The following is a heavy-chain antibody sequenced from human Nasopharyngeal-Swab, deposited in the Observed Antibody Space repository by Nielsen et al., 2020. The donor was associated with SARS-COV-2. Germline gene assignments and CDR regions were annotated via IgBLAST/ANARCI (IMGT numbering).Heavy chain of an antibody. V-gene: IGHV3-7*03. Sequence: GESLKISCAASGFTFSSYWMSWVRQAPGKGLEWVANIKQDGSEKYYVDSVKGRFTTSRDNAKNSLYLQMNSLRAEDTAVYYCASEPVRYFDPMGAFDIWGQGTMVTVSS. CDR3: ASEPVRYFDPMGAFDI. J-gene: IGHJ3*02. CDR1: GFTFSSYW. CDR2: IKQDGSEK. D-gene: IGHD3-9*01.